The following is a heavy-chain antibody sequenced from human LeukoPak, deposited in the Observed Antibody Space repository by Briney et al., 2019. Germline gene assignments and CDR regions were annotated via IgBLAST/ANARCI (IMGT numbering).Heavy chain of an antibody. V-gene: IGHV4-39*01. CDR1: GGSISSSSYY. J-gene: IGHJ4*02. D-gene: IGHD3-22*01. CDR3: ASYDSSGYYFLDY. CDR2: IYYSGST. Sequence: SETLSLPCTVSGGSISSSSYYWGWIRQPPGKGLEWIGSIYYSGSTYYNPSLKSRVTISVDTSKNQFSLKLSSVTAADTAVYYCASYDSSGYYFLDYWGQGTLVTVSS.